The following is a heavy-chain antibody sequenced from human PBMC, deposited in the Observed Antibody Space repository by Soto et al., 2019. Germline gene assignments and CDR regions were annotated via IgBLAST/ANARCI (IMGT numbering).Heavy chain of an antibody. J-gene: IGHJ6*03. CDR3: ARGGFKQWLVRPLYYYYYMDV. Sequence: ASVKVSCKASGYTFTSYDINWVRQATGQGLEWMGWMNPNSGNTGYAQKFQGRVTMTRNTSISTAYMELSSLRSEDTAVYYCARGGFKQWLVRPLYYYYYMDVWGKGPTVTVSS. CDR1: GYTFTSYD. D-gene: IGHD6-19*01. V-gene: IGHV1-8*01. CDR2: MNPNSGNT.